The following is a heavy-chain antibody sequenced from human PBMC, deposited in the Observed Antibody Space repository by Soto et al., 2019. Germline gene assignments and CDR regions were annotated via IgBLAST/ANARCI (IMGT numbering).Heavy chain of an antibody. D-gene: IGHD7-27*01. CDR1: GGSISNGYYS. V-gene: IGHV4-30-4*01. Sequence: QVQLQESGPGLVKPSQTLSLTCTVSGGSISNGYYSWSWIRQSPEKGLEWIGHIYSGVSTYSNPCLNGRLTISIDTSKNQFSLSLSSVTAADTAVYYCARGPSGDKVDYWGQGTLVTVSS. CDR2: IYSGVST. CDR3: ARGPSGDKVDY. J-gene: IGHJ4*02.